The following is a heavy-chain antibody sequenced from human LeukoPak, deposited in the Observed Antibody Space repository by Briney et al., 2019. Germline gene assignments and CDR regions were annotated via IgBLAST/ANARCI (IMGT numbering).Heavy chain of an antibody. CDR1: GGSISSSSHY. CDR3: ARHKAYSDYVSD. J-gene: IGHJ4*02. V-gene: IGHV4-39*01. CDR2: VYYNGAT. Sequence: SVTLSLTCTVSGGSISSSSHYWGWIRQPPGKGLEWIGSVYYNGATYYNPSLKSRAITSVDTSRNQFSLRLSSVTAADMAIYYCARHKAYSDYVSDWGQGTLVT. D-gene: IGHD4-11*01.